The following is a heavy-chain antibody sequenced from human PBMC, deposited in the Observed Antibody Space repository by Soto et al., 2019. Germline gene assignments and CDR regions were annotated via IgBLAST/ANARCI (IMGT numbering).Heavy chain of an antibody. CDR3: ASWGPSSGLKSQYYFDY. D-gene: IGHD6-19*01. CDR1: GGSISRYY. V-gene: IGHV4-59*01. J-gene: IGHJ4*02. Sequence: SETLSLTCTVSGGSISRYYWSWIRQPPGKGLEWIGYIYYSGSTNYNPSLKSRVTISVDTSKNQFSLKLSSVTAADTAVYYCASWGPSSGLKSQYYFDYWGQGTLVTVS. CDR2: IYYSGST.